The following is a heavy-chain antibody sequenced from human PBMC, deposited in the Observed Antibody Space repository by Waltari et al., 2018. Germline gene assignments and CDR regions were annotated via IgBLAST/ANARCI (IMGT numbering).Heavy chain of an antibody. CDR1: GLHSTGYY. D-gene: IGHD2-15*01. CDR2: RKQDGSEK. CDR3: ARGGGRMGLYYYGMDV. Sequence: EVRLVESGGGLVQPGDCLPPSCAAYGLHSTGYYTSWVLQAPGKGLEWVASRKQDGSEKLYVDSVKGRFTISRDNAKDSLQLQMNSLRVEDTAVYYCARGGGRMGLYYYGMDVWGQGTTVIVSS. J-gene: IGHJ6*02. V-gene: IGHV3-7*03.